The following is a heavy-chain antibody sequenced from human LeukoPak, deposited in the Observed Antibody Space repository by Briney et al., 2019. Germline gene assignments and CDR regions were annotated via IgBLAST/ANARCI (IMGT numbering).Heavy chain of an antibody. CDR2: INPSGGST. D-gene: IGHD6-13*01. J-gene: IGHJ4*02. CDR1: GYTFTSYY. Sequence: ASVKVSCKASGYTFTSYYMHWVRQAPGQGLEWMGLINPSGGSTSYAQIFQGRVTVTRDTPTNTVYMELSSLTSEDTAVYYCARDQYVGSSRFHYFDYWGQGTLVTVSS. V-gene: IGHV1-46*01. CDR3: ARDQYVGSSRFHYFDY.